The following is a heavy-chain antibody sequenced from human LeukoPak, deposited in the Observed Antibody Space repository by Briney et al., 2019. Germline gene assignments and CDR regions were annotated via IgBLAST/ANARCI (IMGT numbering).Heavy chain of an antibody. D-gene: IGHD3-3*01. J-gene: IGHJ4*02. V-gene: IGHV3-23*01. CDR2: LSGSGLST. CDR1: GFTFSSYA. CDR3: AKAYYDFWSGYYLD. Sequence: HSGGSLRLSCAASGFTFSSYAMSWVRQAPGKGLQWVSALSGSGLSTYYADSVKGRFTISRDDSKNTLYLQMNSLRAEDTAVYYCAKAYYDFWSGYYLDWGQGTLVTVSS.